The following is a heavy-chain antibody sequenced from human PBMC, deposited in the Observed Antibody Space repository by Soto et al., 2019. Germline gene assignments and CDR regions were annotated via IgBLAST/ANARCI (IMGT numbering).Heavy chain of an antibody. D-gene: IGHD2-2*01. Sequence: PSETLSLTCAVSGDSISSGGFSWSWIRQPPGKGLEWIGYIYHSGTSFYNPSLKSRVTISVDGSKNQFSLKVKSVTAADTAVYYCARGRLVPAVTFDYWCLGPLVT. CDR3: ARGRLVPAVTFDY. CDR1: GDSISSGGFS. V-gene: IGHV4-30-2*01. J-gene: IGHJ4*02. CDR2: IYHSGTS.